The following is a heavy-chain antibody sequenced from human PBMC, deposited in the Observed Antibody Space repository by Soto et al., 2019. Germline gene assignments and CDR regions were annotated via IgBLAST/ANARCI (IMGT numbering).Heavy chain of an antibody. J-gene: IGHJ5*02. CDR3: ARDPQDIVVVPAAIGWFDP. CDR2: INAGNGNT. V-gene: IGHV1-3*01. Sequence: ASVKVSCKASGYTFTSYAMHWVRQAPGQRLEWMGWINAGNGNTKYSQKFQGRVTITRDTSASTAYMELSSLRSEDTAVYYCARDPQDIVVVPAAIGWFDPWGQGTLVTVSS. D-gene: IGHD2-2*02. CDR1: GYTFTSYA.